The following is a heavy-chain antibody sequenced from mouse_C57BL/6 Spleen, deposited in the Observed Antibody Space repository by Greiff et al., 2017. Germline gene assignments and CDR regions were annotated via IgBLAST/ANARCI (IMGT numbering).Heavy chain of an antibody. CDR3: ARDGLYAMDY. V-gene: IGHV5-4*01. J-gene: IGHJ4*01. CDR1: GFTFSSYA. Sequence: EVKLMESGGGLVKPGGSLKLSCAASGFTFSSYAMSWVRQTPEKRLEWVATISDGGSYTYYPDNVKGRFTISKDNAKNNLYLQMSHLKSEDTAMYYCARDGLYAMDYWGQGTSVTVSS. CDR2: ISDGGSYT.